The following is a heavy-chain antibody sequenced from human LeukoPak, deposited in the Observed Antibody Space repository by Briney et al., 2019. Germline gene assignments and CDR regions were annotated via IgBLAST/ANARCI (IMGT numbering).Heavy chain of an antibody. J-gene: IGHJ6*02. CDR3: ARDGDCRFLHGVDV. CDR1: GYTFTSYG. Sequence: ASVKDSCKASGYTFTSYGISWVRQAPGQGLEWVGWISAYNGNTNYAQKLQGRVTMNTDTSTSTAYMELRSLRADDTAVYYCARDGDCRFLHGVDVWGQETTVTVAS. V-gene: IGHV1-18*01. D-gene: IGHD2-21*02. CDR2: ISAYNGNT.